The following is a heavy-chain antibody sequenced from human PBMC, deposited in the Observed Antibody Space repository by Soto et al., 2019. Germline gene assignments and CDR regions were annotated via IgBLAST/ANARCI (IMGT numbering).Heavy chain of an antibody. CDR1: GFTFSSYA. D-gene: IGHD4-17*01. J-gene: IGHJ4*02. CDR2: VSGTGGSA. Sequence: SLRLSCAASGFTFSSYAMTWVRQAPGKGLEWVSGVSGTGGSAYYADSVKGRFTISRDKSTNTLYLHMDSLRAEDTAVYYCARGSAYSDYDLEYWGQGTLVTVSS. V-gene: IGHV3-23*01. CDR3: ARGSAYSDYDLEY.